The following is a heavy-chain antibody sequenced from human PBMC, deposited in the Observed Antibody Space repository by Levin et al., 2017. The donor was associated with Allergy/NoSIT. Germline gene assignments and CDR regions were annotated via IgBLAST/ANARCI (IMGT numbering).Heavy chain of an antibody. Sequence: ASVKVSCKASGGTFGSYVISWVRQVPGQGLEWMGGIIPVSGTTNYEQKFQGRVTITADESATTAYLELSSLRSDDTALYYCARIDGSNWYLAAYNWFDPWGQGTLVTVSS. CDR2: IIPVSGTT. CDR3: ARIDGSNWYLAAYNWFDP. CDR1: GGTFGSYV. D-gene: IGHD6-13*01. J-gene: IGHJ5*02. V-gene: IGHV1-69*13.